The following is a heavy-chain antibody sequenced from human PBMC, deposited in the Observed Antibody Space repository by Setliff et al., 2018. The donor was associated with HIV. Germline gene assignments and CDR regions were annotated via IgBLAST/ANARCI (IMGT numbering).Heavy chain of an antibody. D-gene: IGHD6-19*01. J-gene: IGHJ6*03. Sequence: ASVKVSCKASGYTFTGYYIHWVRQAPGHGLEWMGWINPNTGGTVYAQKFQGRVIMTRDTSARTAHMELASLTSDDTGVYYCVRDRSDWLRGDFYMDVWGNGTTVTVSS. CDR1: GYTFTGYY. V-gene: IGHV1-2*02. CDR3: VRDRSDWLRGDFYMDV. CDR2: INPNTGGT.